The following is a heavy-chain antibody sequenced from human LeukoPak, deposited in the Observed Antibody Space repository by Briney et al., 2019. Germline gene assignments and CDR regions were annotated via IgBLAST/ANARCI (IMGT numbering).Heavy chain of an antibody. V-gene: IGHV3-30*03. Sequence: GGSLRLSCTASGFTFSSYGMHWVRQAPGKGLEWVAAISYDERTRYYADSVEGRFTISRDNSKDTLYLQMNSLRAEDTAVYYCARDYYDSSIDYWGQGTLVTVSS. CDR3: ARDYYDSSIDY. CDR1: GFTFSSYG. J-gene: IGHJ4*02. CDR2: ISYDERTR. D-gene: IGHD3-22*01.